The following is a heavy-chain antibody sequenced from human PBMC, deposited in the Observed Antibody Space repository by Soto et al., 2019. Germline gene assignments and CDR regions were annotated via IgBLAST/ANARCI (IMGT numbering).Heavy chain of an antibody. V-gene: IGHV4-39*01. Sequence: PSETLSLTCTVSGGSISSSSYYWGWIRQPPGKGLEWIGSIYYSGSTYYNPSLKSRVTISVDTSKNQFSLKLSSVTAADTAVYYCARPGYSYGLFAFDIWGQGTMVT. CDR1: GGSISSSSYY. CDR2: IYYSGST. CDR3: ARPGYSYGLFAFDI. D-gene: IGHD5-18*01. J-gene: IGHJ3*02.